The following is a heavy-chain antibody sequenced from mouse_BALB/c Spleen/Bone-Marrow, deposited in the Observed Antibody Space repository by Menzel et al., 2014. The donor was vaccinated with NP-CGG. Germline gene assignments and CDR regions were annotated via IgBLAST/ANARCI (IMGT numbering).Heavy chain of an antibody. D-gene: IGHD1-1*02. V-gene: IGHV1-37*01. J-gene: IGHJ4*01. CDR2: INPYNGDT. CDR1: GYSFTGHF. Sequence: VQLKQSGPELVKPGASVKISCKASGYSFTGHFMNWVKQSHGKSLEWIGRINPYNGDTFYNQKFKGKATLTVDKSSSTAHMELLSLTSEDSAVYYCGRGGVYYAMDYWGQGTSVTVSS. CDR3: GRGGVYYAMDY.